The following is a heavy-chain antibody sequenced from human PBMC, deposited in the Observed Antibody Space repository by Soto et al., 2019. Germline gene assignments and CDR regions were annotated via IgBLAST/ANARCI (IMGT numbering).Heavy chain of an antibody. Sequence: SETLSLTCTVSGGSISSYFWSWIRQPPGKGLEWIGYIYYSGNTNYNPSLKSRVTISVDTSEKQLSLKLSSVTAADTAVYYCARDLWGYCGTDCYPLDVWGQGTTVTVSS. CDR2: IYYSGNT. J-gene: IGHJ6*02. CDR3: ARDLWGYCGTDCYPLDV. D-gene: IGHD2-21*02. CDR1: GGSISSYF. V-gene: IGHV4-59*01.